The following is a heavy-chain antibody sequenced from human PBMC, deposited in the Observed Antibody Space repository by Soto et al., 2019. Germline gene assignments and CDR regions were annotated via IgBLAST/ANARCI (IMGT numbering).Heavy chain of an antibody. Sequence: QVQLVQSGAEVKKPGSSVKVSCKASGGTFSSYAISWVRQAPGQGLEWMGGIIPIFGTANYAQKFQGRVTITADKSTSTAYMELSSLRSEDTAVYYCARGKGGRQQLLLRHQLYYYYGMDVWDQGTTVTVSS. CDR2: IIPIFGTA. CDR3: ARGKGGRQQLLLRHQLYYYYGMDV. D-gene: IGHD6-13*01. CDR1: GGTFSSYA. V-gene: IGHV1-69*06. J-gene: IGHJ6*02.